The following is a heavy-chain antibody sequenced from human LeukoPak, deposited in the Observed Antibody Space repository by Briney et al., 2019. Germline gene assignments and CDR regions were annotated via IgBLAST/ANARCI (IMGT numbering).Heavy chain of an antibody. CDR3: AKDRYSSGWYSDFDY. D-gene: IGHD6-19*01. CDR2: ISDDGSNK. Sequence: GRSLRLSCAASGXTFSNYAMHWVRQAPGKGLEWVAVISDDGSNKYYGDSVKGRFTISRDNSKNTVYLQMNSLRAEDTAVYYCAKDRYSSGWYSDFDYWGQGTLVTVSS. V-gene: IGHV3-30*18. J-gene: IGHJ4*02. CDR1: GXTFSNYA.